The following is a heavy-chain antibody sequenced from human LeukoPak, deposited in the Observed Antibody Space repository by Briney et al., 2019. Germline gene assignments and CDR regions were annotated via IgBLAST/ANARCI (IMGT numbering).Heavy chain of an antibody. CDR1: GYLISRGYD. Sequence: MASETLSLTCAVSGYLISRGYDWGWTRQPPGKGLECIGTIYRSGSTYYNNPSLKSRVTISVDTSKNQFSLKLSSVTAADTAVYYCARGASTAFHFDYWGQGTLVTVSS. D-gene: IGHD1-26*01. V-gene: IGHV4-38-2*01. CDR3: ARGASTAFHFDY. CDR2: IYRSGST. J-gene: IGHJ4*02.